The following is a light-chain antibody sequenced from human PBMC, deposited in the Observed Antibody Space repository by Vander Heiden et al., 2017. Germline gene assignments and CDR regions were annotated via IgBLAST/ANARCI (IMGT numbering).Light chain of an antibody. V-gene: IGLV3-1*01. CDR1: QLGDKY. CDR2: QDS. Sequence: SSELTQPHSVSVSPRQTASITCPGHQLGDKYACWYQQKPGQSPVLVNYQDSKRPSGIPGRFSGSNSGNTATLTIGGTQAMDEADYYCQAWDSSTAVFGGGTKLT. CDR3: QAWDSSTAV. J-gene: IGLJ2*01.